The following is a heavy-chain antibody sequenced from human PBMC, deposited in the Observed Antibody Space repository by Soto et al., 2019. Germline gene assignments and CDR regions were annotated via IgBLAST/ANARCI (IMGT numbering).Heavy chain of an antibody. CDR2: ISSSSSYT. CDR1: GFTFSDYY. J-gene: IGHJ5*02. V-gene: IGHV3-11*03. D-gene: IGHD3-10*01. Sequence: PGGSLRLSCAASGFTFSDYYMSWIRQAPGKGLEWVSYISSSSSYTNYADSVKGRFTISRDNAKNSLYLQMNSLRAEDTAVYYCASVYYGSGSYWTPGFDPWGQGT. CDR3: ASVYYGSGSYWTPGFDP.